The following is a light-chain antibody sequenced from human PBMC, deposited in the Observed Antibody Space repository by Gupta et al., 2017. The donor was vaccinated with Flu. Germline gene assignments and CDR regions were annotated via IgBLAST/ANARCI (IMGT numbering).Light chain of an antibody. V-gene: IGLV2-8*01. J-gene: IGLJ3*02. CDR1: SSGVGGYNY. CDR2: EVS. Sequence: QSALTQPPSASGSPGQSVTISCTGTSSGVGGYNYVSWYQQHPGKAPKLMIYEVSKRPSGVPDRFSGSKSGNTASLTVSGLQAEDEADYYCSSYAGSNSWVFGGGTKLTVL. CDR3: SSYAGSNSWV.